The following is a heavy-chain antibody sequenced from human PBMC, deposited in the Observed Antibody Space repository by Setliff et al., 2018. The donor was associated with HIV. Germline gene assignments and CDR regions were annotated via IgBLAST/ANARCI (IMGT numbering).Heavy chain of an antibody. Sequence: ASETLSLTCSVSGGSISSSSYYGGWIRQPPGKGLEWIGSIYTSGSTNYNPSLKSRVTISVDTSKNQFSLKLSSVTAADTAVYYCARDEFKNGLDYWGQGTLVTVSS. CDR3: ARDEFKNGLDY. CDR2: IYTSGST. J-gene: IGHJ4*02. V-gene: IGHV4-39*07. D-gene: IGHD1-1*01. CDR1: GGSISSSSYY.